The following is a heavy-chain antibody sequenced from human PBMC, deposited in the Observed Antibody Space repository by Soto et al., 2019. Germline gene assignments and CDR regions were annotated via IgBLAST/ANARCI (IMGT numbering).Heavy chain of an antibody. Sequence: ASVKVSCKASGYTFTGYYMHWVRQAPGQGLEWMGWINPNSGGTNYAQKFQGWVTMTRDTSISTAYMELSRLRSDDTAVYYCARGRLDSSGWYESYYFDYWGQGTLVTSPQ. CDR3: ARGRLDSSGWYESYYFDY. CDR2: INPNSGGT. V-gene: IGHV1-2*04. J-gene: IGHJ4*02. D-gene: IGHD6-19*01. CDR1: GYTFTGYY.